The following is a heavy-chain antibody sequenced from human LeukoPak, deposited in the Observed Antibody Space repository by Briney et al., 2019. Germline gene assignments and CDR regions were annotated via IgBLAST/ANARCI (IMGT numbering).Heavy chain of an antibody. J-gene: IGHJ4*02. V-gene: IGHV3-21*01. Sequence: GGSLRLSCAASGFTVSSYYMNWVRQAPGKGLEXXXXXSSSSSYIYYADSVKGRFTISRDNAKNSLYLQMNSLRAEDTAVYYCARGEEVVLAAEIDYWGQGTLVTVSS. CDR3: ARGEEVVLAAEIDY. D-gene: IGHD2-2*01. CDR1: GFTVSSYY. CDR2: XSSSSSYI.